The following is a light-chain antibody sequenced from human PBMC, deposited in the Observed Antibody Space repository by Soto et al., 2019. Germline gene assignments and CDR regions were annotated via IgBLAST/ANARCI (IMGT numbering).Light chain of an antibody. V-gene: IGKV1-39*01. CDR2: AAS. CDR1: QSISTY. J-gene: IGKJ2*01. CDR3: QQSYSTLYT. Sequence: DIQMTQSPSSLSASVGDRVTITCRASQSISTYLNWYQQKPGKAPKLLIYAASSLQSGVPSRFSGSGSGTDFTLTISSLQHEDFATYYCQQSYSTLYTFGQGTKLAIK.